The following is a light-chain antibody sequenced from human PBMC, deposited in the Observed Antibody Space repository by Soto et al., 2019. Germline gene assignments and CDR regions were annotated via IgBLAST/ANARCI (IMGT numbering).Light chain of an antibody. J-gene: IGKJ5*01. Sequence: EVVTTQSPATLSVSPVERPTLSCRPSQTVSGNLAWYQQRPGQAPRLLIYDISNRATGLQARFSGSGSETEFTLTIRSLKSEDFAVYFRQQYNNSPSFGQGTQLEIK. CDR3: QQYNNSPS. CDR1: QTVSGN. V-gene: IGKV3-15*01. CDR2: DIS.